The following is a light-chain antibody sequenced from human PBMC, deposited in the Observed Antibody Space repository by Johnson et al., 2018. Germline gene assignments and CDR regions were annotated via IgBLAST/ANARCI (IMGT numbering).Light chain of an antibody. Sequence: QSVLTQPPSVSAAPGQKVTISCSGSSSNIGNNYVSWYQQLPGTAPKLLIYENNKRPSGIPDRFSGSKSGTSATLGITGLQTGDEDDYYCGTWDRSLSAGNVVVTGTKVTVL. CDR1: SSNIGNNY. V-gene: IGLV1-51*02. CDR3: GTWDRSLSAGNV. CDR2: ENN. J-gene: IGLJ1*01.